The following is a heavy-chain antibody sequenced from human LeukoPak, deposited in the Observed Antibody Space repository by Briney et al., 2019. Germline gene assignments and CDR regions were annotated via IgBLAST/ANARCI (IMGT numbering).Heavy chain of an antibody. V-gene: IGHV3-13*01. CDR2: IGTAGEI. CDR3: ARAAYSSTWYSRYFDL. Sequence: GGSLRLSCAASGFTFSSYDIHWVRQATGKGLEWVSGIGTAGEIYYPGSVKGRFTISRENAKNSLYLQMNGLRAGDTAVYYCARAAYSSTWYSRYFDLWGRGTLVTVSS. D-gene: IGHD6-13*01. J-gene: IGHJ2*01. CDR1: GFTFSSYD.